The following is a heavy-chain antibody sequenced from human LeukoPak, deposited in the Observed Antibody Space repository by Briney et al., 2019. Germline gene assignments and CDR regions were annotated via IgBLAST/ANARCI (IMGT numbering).Heavy chain of an antibody. CDR3: ARVGPWVNPDYYYYYMDV. J-gene: IGHJ6*03. Sequence: ASVKVSCKASGYTFTSYDINWVRQATGQGLEWMGWMNPNSGDTNYAQKLRGRVTMTTDTSTSTAYMELRSLRSDDTAVYYCARVGPWVNPDYYYYYMDVWGKGTTVTVSS. D-gene: IGHD1-14*01. CDR1: GYTFTSYD. V-gene: IGHV1-18*01. CDR2: MNPNSGDT.